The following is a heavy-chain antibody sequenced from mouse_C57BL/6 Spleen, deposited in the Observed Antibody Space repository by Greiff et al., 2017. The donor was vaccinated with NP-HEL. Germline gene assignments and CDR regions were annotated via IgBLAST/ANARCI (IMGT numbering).Heavy chain of an antibody. V-gene: IGHV10-1*01. CDR3: VRHDLTGAMDY. J-gene: IGHJ4*01. Sequence: EVKLLESGGGLVQPKGSLKLSCAASGFSFNTYAMNWVRQAPGKGLEWVARIRSKSNNYATYYADSVKDRFTISRDDSESMLYLQMNNLKTEDTAMYYCVRHDLTGAMDYWGQGTSVTVSS. D-gene: IGHD1-1*01. CDR1: GFSFNTYA. CDR2: IRSKSNNYAT.